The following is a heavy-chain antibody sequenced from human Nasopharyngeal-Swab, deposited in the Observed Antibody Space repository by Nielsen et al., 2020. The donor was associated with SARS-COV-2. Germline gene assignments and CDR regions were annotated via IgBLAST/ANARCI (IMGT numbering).Heavy chain of an antibody. CDR1: GFDFSTFW. CDR3: AEALWSGYI. Sequence: GESLMISCAAFGFDFSTFWMAWVRQAPGTGLEWVANIKQDGHEKFYVDSVKGRFTIPSDDAKNSLSLQMNSLRVEDTAVYYCAEALWSGYIWGQGALVTVSS. J-gene: IGHJ4*02. CDR2: IKQDGHEK. D-gene: IGHD3-3*01. V-gene: IGHV3-7*01.